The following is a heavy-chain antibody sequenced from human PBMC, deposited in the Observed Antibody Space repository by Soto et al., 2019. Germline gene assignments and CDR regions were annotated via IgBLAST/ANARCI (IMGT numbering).Heavy chain of an antibody. CDR2: IYYSGST. CDR3: ARDFLRVVVPPAIGLPDAFDI. CDR1: GGSISSGDYY. Sequence: QVQLQESGPGLVKPSQTLSLTCTVSGGSISSGDYYWSWIRQPPGKGLEWIGYIYYSGSTYYNPSLKSRVTISVDTSKNQFSLKLSSVTAADTAVYYCARDFLRVVVPPAIGLPDAFDIWGQGTMVTVSS. V-gene: IGHV4-30-4*01. J-gene: IGHJ3*02. D-gene: IGHD2-2*01.